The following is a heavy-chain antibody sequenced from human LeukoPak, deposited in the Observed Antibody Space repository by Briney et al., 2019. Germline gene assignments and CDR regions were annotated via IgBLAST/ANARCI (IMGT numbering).Heavy chain of an antibody. Sequence: GESLKISCKGSGYSFTSYWIGWVRQMPGKGLEWMGIIYPGDSDTRYSPSFQGQVTISADKSISIAYLQWSSLKASDTAMYYCARRPYYDFWSGYYKEGPFDPWGQGTLVTVSS. J-gene: IGHJ5*02. CDR2: IYPGDSDT. CDR1: GYSFTSYW. V-gene: IGHV5-51*01. D-gene: IGHD3-3*01. CDR3: ARRPYYDFWSGYYKEGPFDP.